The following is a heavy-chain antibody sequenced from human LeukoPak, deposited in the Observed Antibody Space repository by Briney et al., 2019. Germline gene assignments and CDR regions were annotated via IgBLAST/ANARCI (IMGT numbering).Heavy chain of an antibody. CDR3: ARDCSSTRCQGPVFDN. CDR2: IHPSGGNT. V-gene: IGHV1-46*01. D-gene: IGHD2-2*01. Sequence: ASVKVSCKASGYTFTSNYMHWVRQAPGQGLEWMGIIHPSGGNTNCAQKFQGRVAMTRDTSTSTVYMELSSLRSEDTAIYYCARDCSSTRCQGPVFDNWGQGTLVTVSS. CDR1: GYTFTSNY. J-gene: IGHJ4*02.